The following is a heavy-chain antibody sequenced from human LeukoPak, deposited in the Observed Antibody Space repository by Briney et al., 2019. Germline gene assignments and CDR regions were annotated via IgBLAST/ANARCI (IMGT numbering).Heavy chain of an antibody. CDR2: ISSSSSTI. Sequence: GGSLRLSCAASGFTFSSYSMNWVRQAPGKGLEWVSYISSSSSTIYYADSVKGRFTISRDNAKNSLYLQMNSLRDEDTAVYYCARERHDFWSGYFHYYYGMDIWGQGTTVTVSS. CDR3: ARERHDFWSGYFHYYYGMDI. CDR1: GFTFSSYS. V-gene: IGHV3-48*02. J-gene: IGHJ6*02. D-gene: IGHD3-3*01.